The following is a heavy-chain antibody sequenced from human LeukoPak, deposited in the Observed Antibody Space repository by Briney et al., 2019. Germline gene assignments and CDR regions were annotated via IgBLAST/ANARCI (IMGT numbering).Heavy chain of an antibody. D-gene: IGHD3-3*01. CDR3: ARHNYDFWSGYYLSWFDP. J-gene: IGHJ5*02. V-gene: IGHV4-38-2*01. CDR1: GYSISSGYY. Sequence: SETLPLTXAVSGYSISSGYYWGWIRQPPGKGLEWIGSIYHSGSTYYNPSLKSRVTISVDTSKNQFSLKLSSVTAADTAVYYCARHNYDFWSGYYLSWFDPWGQGTLVTVSS. CDR2: IYHSGST.